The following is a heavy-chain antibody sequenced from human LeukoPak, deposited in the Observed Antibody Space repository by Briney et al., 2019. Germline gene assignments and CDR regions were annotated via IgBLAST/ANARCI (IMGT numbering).Heavy chain of an antibody. J-gene: IGHJ4*02. Sequence: ASVKVSCKASGGTFSSYAISWVRQASGQGLEWMGGIIPMFGTANYAQKFQGRVTITTDESTSTAYMELSSLRSEDTAVYYCASPYYYDSSGYYYLWYWGQGTLVTVSS. CDR3: ASPYYYDSSGYYYLWY. CDR1: GGTFSSYA. D-gene: IGHD3-22*01. V-gene: IGHV1-69*05. CDR2: IIPMFGTA.